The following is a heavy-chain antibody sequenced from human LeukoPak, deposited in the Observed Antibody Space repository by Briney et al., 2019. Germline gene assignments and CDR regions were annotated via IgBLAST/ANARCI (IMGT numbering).Heavy chain of an antibody. Sequence: PSETLSLTCTVSGGSISSSSYYWGWIRQPPGKGLEWIGSIYYSGSTYYNPSLKSRVTISVDTSKNQFSLKLSSVTAADTAVYYCARDVGGWYSYYYYYYMDVWGKGTTVTVSS. J-gene: IGHJ6*03. CDR1: GGSISSSSYY. V-gene: IGHV4-39*07. CDR3: ARDVGGWYSYYYYYYMDV. D-gene: IGHD6-19*01. CDR2: IYYSGST.